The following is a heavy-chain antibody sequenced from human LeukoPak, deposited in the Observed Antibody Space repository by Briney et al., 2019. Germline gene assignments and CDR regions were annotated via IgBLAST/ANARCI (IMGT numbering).Heavy chain of an antibody. J-gene: IGHJ1*01. V-gene: IGHV3-21*01. CDR1: GFTFSSYS. CDR2: ISSSSSYI. D-gene: IGHD2-21*01. Sequence: PGGSLRLSCAASGFTFSSYSMNWVRQAPGKGLEWVSSISSSSSYIYYADSVKGRFTISRDNAKNSLYLQMNSLRAEDTAVYYCASGALGRYSEYFQHWGQGTLVTVSS. CDR3: ASGALGRYSEYFQH.